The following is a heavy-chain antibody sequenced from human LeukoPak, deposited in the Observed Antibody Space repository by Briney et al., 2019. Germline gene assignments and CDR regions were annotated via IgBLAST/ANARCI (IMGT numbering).Heavy chain of an antibody. CDR1: GFAFNTYG. J-gene: IGHJ4*02. V-gene: IGHV3-15*01. D-gene: IGHD2-21*01. CDR2: IRRKTDGETT. Sequence: GGSLRLSCAASGFAFNTYGMSWVRQVPGKGLEWVGRIRRKTDGETTDHAAPVKGRFTISRDDSKNTLYLQMNSLKTEDTAVYYCVTDLVIKGYFDYWGQGALVTVSS. CDR3: VTDLVIKGYFDY.